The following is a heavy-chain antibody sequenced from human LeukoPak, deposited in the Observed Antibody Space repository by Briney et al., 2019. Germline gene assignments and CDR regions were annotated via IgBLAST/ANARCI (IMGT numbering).Heavy chain of an antibody. D-gene: IGHD3-10*01. CDR3: ARGLGGDQGYFDL. CDR2: ISWNSGSL. Sequence: GGSLRLSCAASGFIFADYAMHWVRQAPGKGLEWGSGISWNSGSLAYADPVKGRFTISRDNAKNSLYLQMNSLRTEDTALYYCARGLGGDQGYFDLWGRGTLATVSS. J-gene: IGHJ2*01. CDR1: GFIFADYA. V-gene: IGHV3-9*01.